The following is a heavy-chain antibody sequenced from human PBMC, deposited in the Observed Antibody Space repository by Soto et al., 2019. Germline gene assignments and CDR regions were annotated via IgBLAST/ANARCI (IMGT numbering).Heavy chain of an antibody. CDR2: ISAYNGNT. V-gene: IGHV1-18*01. J-gene: IGHJ2*01. CDR3: ARAQSWWYFDL. CDR1: GYTFTSYA. Sequence: ASVKVSCKASGYTFTSYAISWVRQAPGQGLERMGWISAYNGNTNYSKNFQGRVTFTRDTSASTAYMERSSLIFEDTAVYYCARAQSWWYFDLGGRGTLVTVS.